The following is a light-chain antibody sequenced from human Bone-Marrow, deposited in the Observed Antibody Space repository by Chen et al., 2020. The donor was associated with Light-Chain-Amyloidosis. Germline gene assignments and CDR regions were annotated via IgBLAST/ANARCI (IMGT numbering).Light chain of an antibody. CDR1: QDISSS. CDR2: VAS. Sequence: DIQLTPSPSFLSASVGDRVTITCRASQDISSSLAWYQQKPGKAPKLLISVASTLQSGVPSKFSGSGSGTEFTLTISSLQPEDFATYYCQQVNSYPYTFGQGTKLEIK. V-gene: IGKV1-9*01. J-gene: IGKJ2*01. CDR3: QQVNSYPYT.